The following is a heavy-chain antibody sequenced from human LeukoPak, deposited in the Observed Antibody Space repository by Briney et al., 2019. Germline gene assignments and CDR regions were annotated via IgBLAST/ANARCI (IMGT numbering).Heavy chain of an antibody. V-gene: IGHV4-59*01. CDR3: ARDASVGITTVYRYFDL. CDR1: GGSSRSYY. D-gene: IGHD3-22*01. Sequence: PSETLSLTCTVSGGSSRSYYWSWIRQPPGKGLEWIGYINYSGNTNYNPPLKSRVTISLDTSKDQFSLKLSSVTAADTAVYYCARDASVGITTVYRYFDLWGRGALVTVSS. CDR2: INYSGNT. J-gene: IGHJ2*01.